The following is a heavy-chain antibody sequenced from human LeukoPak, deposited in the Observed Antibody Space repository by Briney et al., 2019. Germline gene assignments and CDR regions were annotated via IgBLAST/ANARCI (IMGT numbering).Heavy chain of an antibody. CDR3: AGSPVYCSGGSCYSGYDY. CDR2: ISSSSSYI. Sequence: PGGSLRLSCAASGFTFSSYSMNWVRQAPGKGLEWVSSISSSSSYIYYADSVKGRFTISRDNAKNSLYLQMNSLRAEDTAVYYCAGSPVYCSGGSCYSGYDYWGQGTLVTVSS. V-gene: IGHV3-21*01. D-gene: IGHD2-15*01. J-gene: IGHJ4*02. CDR1: GFTFSSYS.